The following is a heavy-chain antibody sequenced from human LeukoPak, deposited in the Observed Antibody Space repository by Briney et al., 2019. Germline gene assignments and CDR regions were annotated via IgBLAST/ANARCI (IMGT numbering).Heavy chain of an antibody. CDR3: ARDNLLMTNVYGATGYFDY. V-gene: IGHV1-2*02. D-gene: IGHD4-17*01. CDR2: INPKRGDT. CDR1: GYTFTGYY. J-gene: IGHJ4*02. Sequence: GASVKVSCKASGYTFTGYYMHWVRQAPGQGLEWMGWINPKRGDTNYAQKFQGRVTMTRDTSISTAYMELSRLRSDDTAVYYCARDNLLMTNVYGATGYFDYWGQGTLVTVSS.